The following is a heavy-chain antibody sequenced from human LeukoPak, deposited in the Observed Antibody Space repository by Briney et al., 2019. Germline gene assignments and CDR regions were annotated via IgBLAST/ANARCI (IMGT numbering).Heavy chain of an antibody. V-gene: IGHV3-30*18. CDR2: ISYDGSNK. D-gene: IGHD5-18*01. J-gene: IGHJ3*02. CDR1: GFTFSSYG. Sequence: GGSLRLSCAASGFTFSSYGMHWVRQAPGKGLEWVAVISYDGSNKYYADSVKGRFTISRDNSKNTLYLQMNSLRAEDTAVYYCAKDPLAYSYDAFDIWGQGTMVTVSS. CDR3: AKDPLAYSYDAFDI.